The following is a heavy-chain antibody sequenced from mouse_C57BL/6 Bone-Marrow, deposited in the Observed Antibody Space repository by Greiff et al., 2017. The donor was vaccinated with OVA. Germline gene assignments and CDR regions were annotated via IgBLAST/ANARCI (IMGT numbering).Heavy chain of an antibody. D-gene: IGHD2-14*01. V-gene: IGHV8-8*01. CDR2: IWWDDDK. Sequence: QVQLKESGPGLLQPSQTLSLTCSSSGFSLSTFGMGVGWIRQPPGKGLEWLAHIWWDDDKYYNPALKSRLTNSKDTSKNPVFLKIANVNTADTATYYCARVPYYFDYWGQGTTLTVSS. J-gene: IGHJ2*01. CDR1: GFSLSTFGMG. CDR3: ARVPYYFDY.